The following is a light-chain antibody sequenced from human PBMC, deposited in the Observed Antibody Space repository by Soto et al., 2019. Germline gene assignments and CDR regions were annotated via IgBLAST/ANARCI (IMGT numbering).Light chain of an antibody. J-gene: IGKJ5*01. Sequence: EIVLPQSPGTLSLSPGERATLSCMASQSVSSYLAWYQQKSGQAPRLLIYGVSSRATGIPDRFSGSGSGTDFTLTISRLEPEDFAVYHCQQYGSSPLITFGQGTRLEI. CDR1: QSVSSY. V-gene: IGKV3-20*01. CDR2: GVS. CDR3: QQYGSSPLIT.